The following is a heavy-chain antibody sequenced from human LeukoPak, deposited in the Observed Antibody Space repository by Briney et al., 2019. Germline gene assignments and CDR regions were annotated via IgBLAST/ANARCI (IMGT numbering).Heavy chain of an antibody. J-gene: IGHJ4*02. CDR1: GFTFSSYG. D-gene: IGHD5-24*01. Sequence: GGSLRLSCAASGFTFSSYGMTWARQAPGKGLEWVSYVSSSSSTIYYADSVKGRFTISRDNAKNSLYLQMNSLRAEDTAVYYCARDGYNSHFDYWGQGTLVTVSS. CDR3: ARDGYNSHFDY. V-gene: IGHV3-48*01. CDR2: VSSSSSTI.